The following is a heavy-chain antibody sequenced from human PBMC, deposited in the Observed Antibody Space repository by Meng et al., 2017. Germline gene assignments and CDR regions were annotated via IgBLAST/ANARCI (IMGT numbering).Heavy chain of an antibody. CDR2: IYYSGST. D-gene: IGHD6-19*01. Sequence: SETLSLTCTVSGGSISSSSYYWGWIRQPPGKGLEWIGSIYYSGSTYYNPSLKSRVTISVDTSKNQFSLKLSSVTAADTSVYYCARTYSSGWSDGSGAFDIWGQGTMVTVSS. J-gene: IGHJ3*02. CDR1: GGSISSSSYY. V-gene: IGHV4-39*07. CDR3: ARTYSSGWSDGSGAFDI.